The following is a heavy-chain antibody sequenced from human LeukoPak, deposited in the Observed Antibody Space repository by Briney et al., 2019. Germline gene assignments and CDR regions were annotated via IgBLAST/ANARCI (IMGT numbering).Heavy chain of an antibody. Sequence: ASVNVSCKASGYTFTSYGTSRVRQAPGPGLESMGWISAYNGNTNYAQTLQGRVTMTTDTSTSTAYMELRSLRSDDTAVYYCARDSSSILGRPFDYWGQGTLVTVSS. CDR1: GYTFTSYG. J-gene: IGHJ4*02. V-gene: IGHV1-18*01. CDR3: ARDSSSILGRPFDY. CDR2: ISAYNGNT. D-gene: IGHD6-13*01.